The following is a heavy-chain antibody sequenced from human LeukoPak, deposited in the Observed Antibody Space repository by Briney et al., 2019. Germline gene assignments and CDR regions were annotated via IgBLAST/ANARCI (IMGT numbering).Heavy chain of an antibody. V-gene: IGHV4-30-2*01. J-gene: IGHJ5*02. Sequence: SETLSLTCAVSGGSISSGGYSWSWIRQPPGKGLEWIGYIYHSGSTYYNPSLKSRVTISVDRSKNQFSLKLSSVTAADTAVYYCARADYYGSGRRVVWFDPWGQGTLVTVSS. CDR1: GGSISSGGYS. D-gene: IGHD3-10*01. CDR3: ARADYYGSGRRVVWFDP. CDR2: IYHSGST.